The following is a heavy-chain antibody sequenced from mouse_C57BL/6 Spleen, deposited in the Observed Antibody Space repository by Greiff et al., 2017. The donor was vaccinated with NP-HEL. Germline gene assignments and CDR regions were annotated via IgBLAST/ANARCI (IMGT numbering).Heavy chain of an antibody. CDR3: ARNDYDGSYFDY. D-gene: IGHD2-4*01. V-gene: IGHV1-52*01. Sequence: VQLQQPGAELVRPGSSVKLSCKASGYTFTSYWMHWVKQRPIQGLEWIGNIDPSDSETHYNQKFKDKATLTVDKSSSTAYMQLSSLTSEDSAVYYCARNDYDGSYFDYWGQGTTLTVSS. CDR1: GYTFTSYW. CDR2: IDPSDSET. J-gene: IGHJ2*01.